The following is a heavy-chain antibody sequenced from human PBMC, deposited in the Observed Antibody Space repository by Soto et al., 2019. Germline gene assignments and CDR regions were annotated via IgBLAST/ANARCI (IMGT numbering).Heavy chain of an antibody. CDR2: FGSAGDI. CDR3: ARLTSGYSSSWYYGMDV. D-gene: IGHD6-13*01. CDR1: GFTFNNYD. J-gene: IGHJ6*02. V-gene: IGHV3-13*01. Sequence: GGSLRLSCAASGFTFNNYDMLWVRQAPGKGLEWVSTFGSAGDIYYSDSVKGRFTISRDNARNSLYLQMNSLRVEDTAVYYCARLTSGYSSSWYYGMDVWGQGTTVTVSS.